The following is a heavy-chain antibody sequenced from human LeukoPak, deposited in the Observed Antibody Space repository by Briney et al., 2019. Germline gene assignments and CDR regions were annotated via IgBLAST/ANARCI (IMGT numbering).Heavy chain of an antibody. Sequence: SETLSLTCAVYGGSFNGYYWSWIRQPPGKGLEWIGEINHSGSTNYNPSLKSRVTTSVDTSKNQFSLKLRSVTAADTAVYYCARGRSSSSPWFDPWGQGTVVSVS. V-gene: IGHV4-34*01. CDR3: ARGRSSSSPWFDP. J-gene: IGHJ5*02. D-gene: IGHD6-6*01. CDR2: INHSGST. CDR1: GGSFNGYY.